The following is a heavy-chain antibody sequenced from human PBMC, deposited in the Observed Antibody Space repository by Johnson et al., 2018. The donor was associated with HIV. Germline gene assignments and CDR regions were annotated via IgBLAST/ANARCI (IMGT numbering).Heavy chain of an antibody. CDR1: KFTFRRFA. J-gene: IGHJ3*02. CDR3: TTGHYYDSSGDAFDI. Sequence: ELQPVESGGGVVRPGRSLRLSFAACKFTFRRFAMHWVRHAPGKGLEWVGRIKSKTDGGTTDYAAPVNGRFTISRDDSKNTLYLQMNSLKTEDTAVYYCTTGHYYDSSGDAFDIWGQGTMVTVSS. D-gene: IGHD3-22*01. V-gene: IGHV3-15*01. CDR2: IKSKTDGGTT.